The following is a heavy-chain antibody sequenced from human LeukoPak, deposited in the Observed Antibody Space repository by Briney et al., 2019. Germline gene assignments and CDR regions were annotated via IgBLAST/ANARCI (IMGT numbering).Heavy chain of an antibody. CDR2: MNPNSGNT. Sequence: ASVKVSCKASIYSFTSYDINWVRQATGQGLEWMGWMNPNSGNTGYAQKFQGRVTMTRNTSISTAYMELSSLRSEDTAVYYCARVGDWGGVDAFDIWGQGTMVTVSS. CDR1: IYSFTSYD. J-gene: IGHJ3*02. CDR3: ARVGDWGGVDAFDI. D-gene: IGHD7-27*01. V-gene: IGHV1-8*01.